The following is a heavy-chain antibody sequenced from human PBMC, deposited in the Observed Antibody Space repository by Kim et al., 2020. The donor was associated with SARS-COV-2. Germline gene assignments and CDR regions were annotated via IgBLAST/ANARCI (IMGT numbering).Heavy chain of an antibody. CDR2: IHSSWRT. CDR1: RCSITTTTSL. Sequence: SETLSLTCSVSRCSITTTTSLWSWIRQPPGKGLHWLRNIHSSWRTLYNPSLKSRLTLSIDTSKHDFSLMLTSLTAADTGVYYCARLYAHDDTCFYY. D-gene: IGHD2-8*01. V-gene: IGHV4-39*02. J-gene: IGHJ6*01. CDR3: ARLYAHDDTCFYY.